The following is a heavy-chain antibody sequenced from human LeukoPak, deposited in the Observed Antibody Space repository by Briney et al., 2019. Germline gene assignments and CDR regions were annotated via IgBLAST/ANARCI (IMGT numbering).Heavy chain of an antibody. J-gene: IGHJ3*02. CDR2: INPSGGST. V-gene: IGHV1-46*01. D-gene: IGHD4-17*01. CDR1: GYTLTDYY. Sequence: ASVKVSCKASGYTLTDYYIHWVRQAPGQGLEWMGIINPSGGSTSYAQKFQGRVTMTRDMSTSTVYMELSSLRSEDTAVYYCARPDYGDYVGAFDIWGQGTMVTVSS. CDR3: ARPDYGDYVGAFDI.